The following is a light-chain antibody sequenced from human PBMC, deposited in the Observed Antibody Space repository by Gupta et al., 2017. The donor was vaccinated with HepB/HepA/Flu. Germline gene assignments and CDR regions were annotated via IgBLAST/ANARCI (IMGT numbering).Light chain of an antibody. CDR2: NES. CDR1: AVAKKD. J-gene: IGLJ2*01. Sequence: SSALTHPPSVSASPGQTTRITGSGDAVAKKDAYWYQQKQDQAPVLWIYNESKRPAGIPERFSGSSSGTTATFTISGVQAEEEADYYCHSADSSSTDWVFGGGIKLTVL. V-gene: IGLV3-25*02. CDR3: HSADSSSTDWV.